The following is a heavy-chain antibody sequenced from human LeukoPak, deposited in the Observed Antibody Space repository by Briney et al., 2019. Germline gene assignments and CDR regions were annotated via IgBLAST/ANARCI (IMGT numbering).Heavy chain of an antibody. CDR1: GYSFSNYW. Sequence: GESLKISCQGSGYSFSNYWFAWVRQMPGKGLEWMGIIYPDDSDTRYSPSFQGQVTISVDKSISTAYLQWSSLKASDTAMYYCARLDLVPTSIDWGQGTLVTVSS. V-gene: IGHV5-51*01. CDR2: IYPDDSDT. CDR3: ARLDLVPTSID. J-gene: IGHJ4*02. D-gene: IGHD5-12*01.